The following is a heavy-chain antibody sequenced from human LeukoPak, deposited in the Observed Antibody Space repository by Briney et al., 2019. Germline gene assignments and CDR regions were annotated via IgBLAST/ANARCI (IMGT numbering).Heavy chain of an antibody. CDR2: IKQDGSDK. CDR1: GFTFSSYW. D-gene: IGHD1-26*01. Sequence: PGGSLRLSCAASGFTFSSYWMSWVRQAPGKGLEWVANIKQDGSDKYRVGSVKGRFTISRDNSKNTLYLQMNSLRAEDTAVYYCAKDLRSGTTRALDYWGQGTLVTVSS. J-gene: IGHJ4*02. V-gene: IGHV3-7*01. CDR3: AKDLRSGTTRALDY.